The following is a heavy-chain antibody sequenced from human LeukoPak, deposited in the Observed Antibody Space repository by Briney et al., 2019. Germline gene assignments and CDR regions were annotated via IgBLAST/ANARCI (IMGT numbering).Heavy chain of an antibody. CDR3: AKQKHCSSTSCSQDYYYYGMDV. CDR1: GFTFSSYG. D-gene: IGHD2-2*01. CDR2: ISYDGSNK. V-gene: IGHV3-30*18. J-gene: IGHJ6*02. Sequence: PGRSLRLSCAASGFTFSSYGMHWVRQAPGKGLEWVAVISYDGSNKYYADSVKGRFTISRDNSKNTLYLQMNSLRAEDTAVYYCAKQKHCSSTSCSQDYYYYGMDVWGQGTTVTVSS.